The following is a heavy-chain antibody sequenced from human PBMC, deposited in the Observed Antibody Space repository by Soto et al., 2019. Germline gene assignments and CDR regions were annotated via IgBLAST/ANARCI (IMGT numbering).Heavy chain of an antibody. CDR2: INRSGST. D-gene: IGHD5-12*01. J-gene: IGHJ6*02. Sequence: SETLSLTCAVYGGSFSGYYWSWIRQPPGKGLEWIGEINRSGSTNYNPSLKSRVTISVDTSKNQFSLKLSSVTAADTAVYYCARGGGRWSGYSYYYYYGMDVWGQGTTVTVSS. CDR3: ARGGGRWSGYSYYYYYGMDV. V-gene: IGHV4-34*01. CDR1: GGSFSGYY.